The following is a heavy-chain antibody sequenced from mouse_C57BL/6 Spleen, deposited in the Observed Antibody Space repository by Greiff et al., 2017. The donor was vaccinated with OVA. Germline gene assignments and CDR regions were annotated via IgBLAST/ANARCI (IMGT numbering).Heavy chain of an antibody. V-gene: IGHV5-17*01. CDR3: ASRRSAMDY. CDR1: GFTFSDYG. CDR2: ISSGSSTI. Sequence: EVKLQESGGGLVKPGGSLKLSCAASGFTFSDYGMHWVRQAPEKGLDWVAYISSGSSTIYYAATVKGRFTISRDNAKNTLCRQMTSLRSEDTAMYYCASRRSAMDYWGQGTSVTVSS. J-gene: IGHJ4*01.